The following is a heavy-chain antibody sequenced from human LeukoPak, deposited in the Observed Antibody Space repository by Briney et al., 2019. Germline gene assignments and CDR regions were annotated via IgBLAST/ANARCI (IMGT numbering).Heavy chain of an antibody. D-gene: IGHD6-13*01. CDR1: GFTFSSCG. Sequence: PGGSLRLSCAASGFTFSSCGRHWVRQAPGKGLEWVAFIRYHGSDKYYADSVKGRFTISRDNSENTLYLQMNSLRAEDTAVYYCAKSPSSWKFDDWGQGTLVTVSS. CDR3: AKSPSSWKFDD. CDR2: IRYHGSDK. V-gene: IGHV3-30*02. J-gene: IGHJ4*02.